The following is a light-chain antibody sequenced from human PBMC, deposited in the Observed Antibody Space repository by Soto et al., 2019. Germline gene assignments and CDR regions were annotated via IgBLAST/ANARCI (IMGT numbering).Light chain of an antibody. CDR2: GAS. Sequence: IVLTQSPGTLSLSPGERATLSCRASQSVSSSYLAWYQQKPGQAPRLLINGASSRATGIPDRFSGSGSGTDFTLTISILEPEDFAVYYCQQYGTSPPSTFGQGTRLEIK. J-gene: IGKJ5*01. V-gene: IGKV3-20*01. CDR1: QSVSSSY. CDR3: QQYGTSPPST.